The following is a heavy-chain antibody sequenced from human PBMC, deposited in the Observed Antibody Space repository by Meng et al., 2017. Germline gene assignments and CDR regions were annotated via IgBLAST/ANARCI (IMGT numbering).Heavy chain of an antibody. CDR2: IYHSGST. V-gene: IGHV4-4*02. CDR1: GGSISSSNW. CDR3: ARDGRSWD. J-gene: IGHJ4*02. D-gene: IGHD7-27*01. Sequence: VQRPGAGPGLWKPAGTLPRTCAFSGGSISSSNWWSWVRQPPGKGLEWIGEIYHSGSTNYNPSLKSRVTISVDKSKNQFSLKLSSVTAADTAVYYCARDGRSWDWGQGTLVTVSS.